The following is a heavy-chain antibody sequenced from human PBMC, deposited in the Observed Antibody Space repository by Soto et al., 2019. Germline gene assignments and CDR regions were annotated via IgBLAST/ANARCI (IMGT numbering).Heavy chain of an antibody. D-gene: IGHD3-22*01. V-gene: IGHV3-21*01. CDR3: ARDLRYYDSSGYYYFDY. CDR1: GFTFSSYS. J-gene: IGHJ4*02. CDR2: ISSSSSYI. Sequence: VQLVESGGGLVKPGGSLRLSCAASGFTFSSYSMNWVRQAPGKGLEWVSSISSSSSYIYYADSVKGRFTISRDNAKNSLYLQMNSLRAEDTAVYYCARDLRYYDSSGYYYFDYWGQGTLVTVSS.